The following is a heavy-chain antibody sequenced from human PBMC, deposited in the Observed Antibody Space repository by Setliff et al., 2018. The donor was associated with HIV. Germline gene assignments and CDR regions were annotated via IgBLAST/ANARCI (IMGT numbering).Heavy chain of an antibody. CDR1: GFTFSTYS. CDR2: LDHNERNK. V-gene: IGHV3-33*08. Sequence: GGSLRLSCAASGFTFSTYSMHWVRQAPGKGLEWVAGLDHNERNKYYADSVKGRFTISRDISKNTLFLEMSSLRVEDTALYYCARDLGFWGLDASDMWGQGTMVTVSS. J-gene: IGHJ3*02. D-gene: IGHD3-16*01. CDR3: ARDLGFWGLDASDM.